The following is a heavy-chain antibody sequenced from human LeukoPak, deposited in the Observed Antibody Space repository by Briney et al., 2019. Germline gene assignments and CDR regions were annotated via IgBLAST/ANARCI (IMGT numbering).Heavy chain of an antibody. CDR2: ISWNSGSI. V-gene: IGHV3-9*01. D-gene: IGHD3-22*01. CDR3: AKTGDSSGYYLPDY. Sequence: PGRSLRLSCAASGLTFDDYAMHWVRQAPGKGLEWVSGISWNSGSIGYADSVKGRFTISRDNAKNSLYLQMNSLRAEDTALYYCAKTGDSSGYYLPDYWGQGTLVTVSS. CDR1: GLTFDDYA. J-gene: IGHJ4*02.